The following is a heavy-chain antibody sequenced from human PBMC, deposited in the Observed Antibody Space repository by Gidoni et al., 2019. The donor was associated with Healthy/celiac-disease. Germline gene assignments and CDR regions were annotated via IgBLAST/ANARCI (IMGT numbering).Heavy chain of an antibody. CDR2: IYWDDDK. V-gene: IGHV2-5*02. Sequence: QITLKESGPTLVKPTQTLTLTCPFSGFSLSTSGVGVGWIRQPPGKALEWLALIYWDDDKRYSPSLKSRLTITKDTSKNQVVLTMTNMDPVDTATYYCAQIVQLERPFDYWGQGTLVTVSS. D-gene: IGHD1-1*01. CDR1: GFSLSTSGVG. J-gene: IGHJ4*02. CDR3: AQIVQLERPFDY.